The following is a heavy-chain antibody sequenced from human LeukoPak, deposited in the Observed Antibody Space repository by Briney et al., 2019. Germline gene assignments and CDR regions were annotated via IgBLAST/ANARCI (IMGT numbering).Heavy chain of an antibody. CDR2: ISSSSSTI. D-gene: IGHD3-10*01. V-gene: IGHV3-48*02. Sequence: GGSLRLSCAASGFTFGAYTITWVRQAPGKGLEWVSYISSSSSTIYYADSVKGRFTISRDNAKNSLYLQMNSLRDEDTAVYYCAEWFGESWGQGTLVTVSS. CDR1: GFTFGAYT. CDR3: AEWFGES. J-gene: IGHJ4*02.